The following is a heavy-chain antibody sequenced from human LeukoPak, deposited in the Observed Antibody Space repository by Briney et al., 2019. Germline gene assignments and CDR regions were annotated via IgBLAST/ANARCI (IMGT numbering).Heavy chain of an antibody. D-gene: IGHD6-19*01. CDR1: GFTFSNDW. CDR2: INKDGSKK. J-gene: IGHJ3*02. Sequence: GGSLRLSCASSGFTFSNDWMTWVRQAQGKGLEWVANINKDGSKKNYVDSVKGRFTISRDNSKNSLFLQMNSLRAEDTAIYYCARDTSPSSSSSYFDAFDMWGQGTMVTVSS. CDR3: ARDTSPSSSSSYFDAFDM. V-gene: IGHV3-7*01.